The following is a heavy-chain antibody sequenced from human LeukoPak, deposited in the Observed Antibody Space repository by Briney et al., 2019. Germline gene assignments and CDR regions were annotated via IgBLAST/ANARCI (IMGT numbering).Heavy chain of an antibody. Sequence: SETLSLTCTVSGGSISSYYWSWIRQPPGKGLEWIGYIYYSGSTNYNPSLKSRVTISVDTSKNQFSLKLSSVTAADTAVYYCARGLRAAYDSSGYYSRSTGLTDYYFDYWGQGTLVTVSS. CDR2: IYYSGST. CDR3: ARGLRAAYDSSGYYSRSTGLTDYYFDY. D-gene: IGHD3-22*01. CDR1: GGSISSYY. J-gene: IGHJ4*02. V-gene: IGHV4-59*01.